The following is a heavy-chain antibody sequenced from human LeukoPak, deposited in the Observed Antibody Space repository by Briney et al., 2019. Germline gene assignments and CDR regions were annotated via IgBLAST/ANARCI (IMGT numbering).Heavy chain of an antibody. V-gene: IGHV3-21*01. CDR1: GFTFSSYS. CDR2: ISSSSSYI. D-gene: IGHD1-26*01. CDR3: ARDRYSGNQGFDY. Sequence: GGSLRLPCAASGFTFSSYSMNWVRQAPGKGLEWVSSISSSSSYIYYADSVKGRFTISRDNAKNSLYLQMNSLRAEDTAVYYCARDRYSGNQGFDYWGQGTLVTVSS. J-gene: IGHJ4*02.